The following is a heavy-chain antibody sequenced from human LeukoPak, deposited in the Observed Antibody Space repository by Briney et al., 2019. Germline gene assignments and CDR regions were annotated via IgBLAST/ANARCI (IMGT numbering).Heavy chain of an antibody. J-gene: IGHJ4*02. V-gene: IGHV3-48*02. Sequence: GGSLRLSCVASGFTFSTYIMNWVRQAPGKGLEWISYIGIGGSPLSYADSVKGRFTISRDNAKNSLYLQMNSLRDDDTAVYYCARDRDWAFDNWGQGTLVTVSS. CDR1: GFTFSTYI. CDR2: IGIGGSPL. D-gene: IGHD2-21*02. CDR3: ARDRDWAFDN.